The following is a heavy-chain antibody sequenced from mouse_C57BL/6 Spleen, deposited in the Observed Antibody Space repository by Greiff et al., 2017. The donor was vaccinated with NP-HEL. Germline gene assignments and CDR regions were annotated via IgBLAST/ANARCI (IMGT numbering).Heavy chain of an antibody. CDR1: GYTFTSYW. V-gene: IGHV1-64*01. D-gene: IGHD2-5*01. CDR3: ARGKSNYPFAY. Sequence: QVQLQQPGAELVKPGASVKFSCKASGYTFTSYWMHWVKQRPGQGLEWIGMIHPNSGSTNYNEKFKSKATLTVDKSSSTAYMQLSSLTAEDSAVYYCARGKSNYPFAYWGQGTLVTVSA. J-gene: IGHJ3*01. CDR2: IHPNSGST.